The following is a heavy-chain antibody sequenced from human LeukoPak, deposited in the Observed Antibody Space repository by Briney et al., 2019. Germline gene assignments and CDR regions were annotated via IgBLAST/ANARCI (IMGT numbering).Heavy chain of an antibody. CDR2: IYYSGST. D-gene: IGHD3-22*01. V-gene: IGHV4-59*01. J-gene: IGHJ3*02. Sequence: SETLSLTCTVSGGSISSYYWSWIRQPPGKGLEWIGYIYYSGSTNYNPSLKSRVTISVDTSKNQFSLKLSSVTAADTAVYYCARDNHYYDSSGYYSDAFDIWGQGTMVTVSS. CDR3: ARDNHYYDSSGYYSDAFDI. CDR1: GGSISSYY.